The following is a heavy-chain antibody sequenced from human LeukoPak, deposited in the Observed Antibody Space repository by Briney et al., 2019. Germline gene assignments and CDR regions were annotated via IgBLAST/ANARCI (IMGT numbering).Heavy chain of an antibody. Sequence: ASVKVSCKASGYTFTSYDINWVRQATGQGLEWMGWMNPNSGNTGYTQKFQGRVTMTRDMSTSTVYMELSSLRSEDTAVYYCARGGQLWFISSDTDKNWFDPWGQGTLVTVSS. CDR2: MNPNSGNT. V-gene: IGHV1-8*01. D-gene: IGHD5-18*01. CDR1: GYTFTSYD. J-gene: IGHJ5*02. CDR3: ARGGQLWFISSDTDKNWFDP.